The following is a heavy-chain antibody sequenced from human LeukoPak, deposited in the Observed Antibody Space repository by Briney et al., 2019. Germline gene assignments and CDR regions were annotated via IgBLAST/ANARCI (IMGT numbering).Heavy chain of an antibody. D-gene: IGHD3-9*01. CDR1: GFNFSSYG. Sequence: GGSLRLSCAASGFNFSSYGMSWVRQAPGKGLDWVSSISGSGGSTYYTDSVKGRFTISRDNSKNTLYLQMNSLRAEDTAVYYCATQRHYDILTGYGYWGQGTLVTVSS. J-gene: IGHJ4*02. CDR2: ISGSGGST. CDR3: ATQRHYDILTGYGY. V-gene: IGHV3-23*01.